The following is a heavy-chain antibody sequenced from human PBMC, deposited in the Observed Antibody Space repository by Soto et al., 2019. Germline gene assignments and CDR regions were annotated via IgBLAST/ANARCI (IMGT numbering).Heavy chain of an antibody. D-gene: IGHD3-10*01. CDR2: IYYSGST. CDR1: GGSISSGGYY. CDR3: ARGGDTMVRGVLHNWIDP. J-gene: IGHJ5*02. Sequence: SETLSLTCTVSGGSISSGGYYWSWIRQHPGKGLEWIGYIYYSGSTYYNPSLKSRVTISVDTSKNQFSLKLSSVTAADTAVYYCARGGDTMVRGVLHNWIDPWGQGTLVTVSS. V-gene: IGHV4-31*03.